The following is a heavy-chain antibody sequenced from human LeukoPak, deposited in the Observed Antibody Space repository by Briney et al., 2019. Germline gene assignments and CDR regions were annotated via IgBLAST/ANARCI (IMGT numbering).Heavy chain of an antibody. Sequence: GGSLRLSCAASGFTFNYAWMSWVRQAPGKGLEWVSYITSTSRTIYYADSVKGRFTISRDNAKNSLYLQMNSLRAEDTAVYYCAREGYYGSPDAFDIWGQGTMVTVSS. CDR1: GFTFNYAW. V-gene: IGHV3-48*01. D-gene: IGHD3-10*01. CDR3: AREGYYGSPDAFDI. CDR2: ITSTSRTI. J-gene: IGHJ3*02.